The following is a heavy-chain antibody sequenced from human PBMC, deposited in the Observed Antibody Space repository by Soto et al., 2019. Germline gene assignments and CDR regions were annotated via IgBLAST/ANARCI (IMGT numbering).Heavy chain of an antibody. Sequence: LRLSCATSGFILSDCAMNWVRQAPGKGLEWVSYISSSSSVIDYADSVKGRFTVSRDNARNSLYLQMNSLRAEDTAVYYCARDLSWGSNWYYYMDVWGKGTTVTAP. CDR1: GFILSDCA. J-gene: IGHJ6*03. V-gene: IGHV3-48*01. D-gene: IGHD7-27*01. CDR2: ISSSSSVI. CDR3: ARDLSWGSNWYYYMDV.